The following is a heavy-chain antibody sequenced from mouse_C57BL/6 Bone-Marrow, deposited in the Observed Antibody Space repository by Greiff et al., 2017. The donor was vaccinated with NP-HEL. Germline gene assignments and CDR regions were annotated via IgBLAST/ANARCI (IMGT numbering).Heavy chain of an antibody. CDR3: TTDYGSQGGAMDY. Sequence: EVQLQQSGAELVRPGASVKLSCTASGFNIKDDYMHWVKQRPEQGLEWIGWIDPENGDTEYASKFQGKATITADTSSNTAYLQLSSLTSEDTAVYYCTTDYGSQGGAMDYWGQGTSVTVS. D-gene: IGHD1-1*01. J-gene: IGHJ4*01. CDR2: IDPENGDT. CDR1: GFNIKDDY. V-gene: IGHV14-4*01.